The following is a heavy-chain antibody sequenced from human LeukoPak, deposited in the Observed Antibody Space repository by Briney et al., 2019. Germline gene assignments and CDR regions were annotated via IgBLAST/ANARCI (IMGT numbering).Heavy chain of an antibody. Sequence: GGSLRLSCAASGFTFSSYWMNWARQAPGKGLEWVASINHNGNVNYYVDSVKGRFTISRDNAKNSLYLQMCNLRAEDTAVYFCARGGGLDVWGQGATVTVSS. D-gene: IGHD3-16*01. V-gene: IGHV3-7*03. CDR3: ARGGGLDV. CDR1: GFTFSSYW. CDR2: INHNGNVN. J-gene: IGHJ6*02.